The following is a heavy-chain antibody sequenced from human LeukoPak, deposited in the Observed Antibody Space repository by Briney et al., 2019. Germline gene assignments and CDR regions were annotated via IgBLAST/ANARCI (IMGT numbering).Heavy chain of an antibody. J-gene: IGHJ2*01. V-gene: IGHV4-4*07. Sequence: SETLSLTCTVSGGSISSYYWSWIRIRQPAGKGLGWIGRIHSSGNTNYNPSLKGRVTMSVDTSKNQFSLSLTSVTAADTAVHYCARTTAHWYFDLWGRGTLVSVSS. CDR1: GGSISSYY. CDR3: ARTTAHWYFDL. CDR2: IHSSGNT. D-gene: IGHD2-21*02.